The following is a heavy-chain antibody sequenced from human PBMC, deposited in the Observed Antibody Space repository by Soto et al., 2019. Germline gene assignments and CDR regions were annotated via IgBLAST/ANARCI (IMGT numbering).Heavy chain of an antibody. V-gene: IGHV4-59*01. CDR2: IYYSGST. CDR1: GGSISSYY. D-gene: IGHD3-22*01. CDR3: ARGTTHYYDSSGYFFFDY. Sequence: SSETLSLTCTVSGGSISSYYWSWIRQPPGKGLEWIGYIYYSGSTNYNPSLKSRVTISVDTSKNQFSLKLSSVTAADTAVYYCARGTTHYYDSSGYFFFDYWGQGTLLTVSS. J-gene: IGHJ4*02.